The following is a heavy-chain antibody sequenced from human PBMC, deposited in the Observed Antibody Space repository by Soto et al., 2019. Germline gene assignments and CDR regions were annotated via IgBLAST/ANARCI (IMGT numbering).Heavy chain of an antibody. Sequence: QVQLVESGGGVVQPGRSLRLSCAASGFTFSSYGMHWVRQAPGKGLEWVAVIWYDGSNKYYADSVKGRFTISRDNSKNTLYLQMNSLRAEDTAVYYCARDGPYYDSSGCFDSWGQGTLVTVSS. J-gene: IGHJ4*02. CDR3: ARDGPYYDSSGCFDS. CDR2: IWYDGSNK. D-gene: IGHD3-22*01. CDR1: GFTFSSYG. V-gene: IGHV3-33*01.